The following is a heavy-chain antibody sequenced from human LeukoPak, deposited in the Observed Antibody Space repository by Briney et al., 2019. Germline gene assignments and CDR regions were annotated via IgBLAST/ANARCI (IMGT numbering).Heavy chain of an antibody. CDR2: FYYSGST. CDR1: AGSISSYY. V-gene: IGHV4-59*12. Sequence: SETLSLTCTVSAGSISSYYWNWIRQPPGKGLEWIGNFYYSGSTNYNPSLKSRVTISVDKSKNQFSLKLSSVTAADTAVYYCARDQSAVAFDYWGQGTLVTVSS. CDR3: ARDQSAVAFDY. D-gene: IGHD5-12*01. J-gene: IGHJ4*02.